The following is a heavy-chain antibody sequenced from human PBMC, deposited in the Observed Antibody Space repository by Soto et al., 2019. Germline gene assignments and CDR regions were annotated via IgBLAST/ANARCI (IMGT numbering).Heavy chain of an antibody. CDR2: IIPIFGTA. J-gene: IGHJ2*01. CDR3: ARESYMTVTTSPWYFDL. V-gene: IGHV1-69*12. Sequence: QVQLVQSGAEVKKPGSSVKVSCKASGGTFSSYAISWVRQAPGQGLEWMGGIIPIFGTANYAQKFQGRVTITADESTSTTYMELSSLRSEDTAVYYCARESYMTVTTSPWYFDLWGRGTMVTVSS. D-gene: IGHD4-4*01. CDR1: GGTFSSYA.